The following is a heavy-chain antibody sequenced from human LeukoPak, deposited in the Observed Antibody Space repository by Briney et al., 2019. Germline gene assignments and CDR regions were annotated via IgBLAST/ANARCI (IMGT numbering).Heavy chain of an antibody. Sequence: TSSETLSFTCAVYGGSFSGYYWSWIRQPPGKGLEWIGEINHSGSTNYNPSLKSRVTISVDTSKNQFSLKLSSVTAADTAVYYCARGLIHHDAFDIWGQGTMVTVS. CDR2: INHSGST. V-gene: IGHV4-34*01. J-gene: IGHJ3*02. CDR1: GGSFSGYY. CDR3: ARGLIHHDAFDI. D-gene: IGHD2-21*01.